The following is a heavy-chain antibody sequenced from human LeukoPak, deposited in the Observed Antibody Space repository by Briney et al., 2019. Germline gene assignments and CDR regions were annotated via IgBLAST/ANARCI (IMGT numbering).Heavy chain of an antibody. CDR3: ATDRGR. CDR1: GFTFSGYA. Sequence: GGSLRLSCAASGFTFSGYALNWVRQAPGKGLEWVSAISGSADSTYYADSVKGRFTISRDNSKNTLYLQMNSLRAEDTAVYYCATDRGRWGQGTLVTVSS. D-gene: IGHD1-26*01. CDR2: ISGSADST. V-gene: IGHV3-23*01. J-gene: IGHJ4*02.